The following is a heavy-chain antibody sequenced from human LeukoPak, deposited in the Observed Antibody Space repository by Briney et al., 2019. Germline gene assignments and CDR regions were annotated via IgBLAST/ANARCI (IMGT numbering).Heavy chain of an antibody. CDR2: IYYSGST. J-gene: IGHJ5*02. Sequence: SETLSLTCTVSGGSISSHYWSWIRQPPGKGLEWIGYIYYSGSTNYNPSLKSRVTISVDTSKNQFSPKLSSVTAADTAVYYCARDSGSSSWYWGWFDPWGQGTLVTVSS. CDR3: ARDSGSSSWYWGWFDP. D-gene: IGHD6-13*01. CDR1: GGSISSHY. V-gene: IGHV4-59*11.